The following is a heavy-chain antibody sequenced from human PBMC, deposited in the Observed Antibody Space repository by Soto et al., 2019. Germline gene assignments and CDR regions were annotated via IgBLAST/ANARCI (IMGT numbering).Heavy chain of an antibody. CDR1: DFTFGDFA. CDR3: AKNYYESGSYYLFDA. V-gene: IGHV3-23*01. CDR2: ISASSRST. D-gene: IGHD3-10*01. Sequence: GGSLRLSCAASDFTFGDFAMSWVRQAPGKGMEWVASISASSRSTYYADCVRGRFSISRDNSKNTLVLQMKILTAADTALYFCAKNYYESGSYYLFDAWGQGTQVTVSS. J-gene: IGHJ5*02.